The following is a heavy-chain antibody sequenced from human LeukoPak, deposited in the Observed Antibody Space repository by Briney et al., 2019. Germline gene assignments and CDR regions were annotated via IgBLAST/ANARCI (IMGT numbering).Heavy chain of an antibody. V-gene: IGHV4-39*07. Sequence: SETLSLTCTVSGGSISSSSYYWGWIRQPPGKGLEWIGSIYYSGSTYYNPSLKSRVTISVDTSKNQFSLKLSSVTAADTAVYYCATLGIEYPGAQGSPDYWGQGTLVTVSS. CDR2: IYYSGST. D-gene: IGHD2/OR15-2a*01. CDR1: GGSISSSSYY. CDR3: ATLGIEYPGAQGSPDY. J-gene: IGHJ4*02.